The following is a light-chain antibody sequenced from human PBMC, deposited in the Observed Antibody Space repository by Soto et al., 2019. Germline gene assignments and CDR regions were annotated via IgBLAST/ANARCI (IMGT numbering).Light chain of an antibody. V-gene: IGKV3-15*01. J-gene: IGKJ4*01. CDR2: GAS. Sequence: EIVMTQSPATLSVSPGERATLSCRASQSVSSNLAWYQQKPGQAPRLLIYGASTRATGIPARFSGSRSGTEFNLTISSLQFEDFEFAYCQQYNNWPALTFGGGTKVEIK. CDR1: QSVSSN. CDR3: QQYNNWPALT.